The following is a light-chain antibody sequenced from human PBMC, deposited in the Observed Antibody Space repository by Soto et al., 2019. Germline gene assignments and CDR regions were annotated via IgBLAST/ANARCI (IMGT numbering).Light chain of an antibody. Sequence: DIHLTQSPSFLSASVGDRVTITCRASRGIPTYLAWYQQKPGKAPNLLIYTASTLQTGVPSRFSGSGYGTDFTLTISSLQPEDFATYYCLQDYNYPWTFGQGTKVEI. CDR2: TAS. V-gene: IGKV1-9*01. CDR1: RGIPTY. CDR3: LQDYNYPWT. J-gene: IGKJ1*01.